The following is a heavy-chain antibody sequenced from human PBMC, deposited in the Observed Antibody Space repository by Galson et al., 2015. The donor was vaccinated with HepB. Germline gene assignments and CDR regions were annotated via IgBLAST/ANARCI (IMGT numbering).Heavy chain of an antibody. J-gene: IGHJ4*02. CDR1: GFTFSSYA. CDR2: ISGSGGST. CDR3: AKDLQSIVVPAAPESY. V-gene: IGHV3-23*01. Sequence: SLRLSCAASGFTFSSYAMSWVRQAPGKGLEWVSAISGSGGSTYYADSVKGRFTISRDNSKNTLYLQMNSLRAEDTAVYYCAKDLQSIVVPAAPESYWGQGTLVTVSS. D-gene: IGHD2-2*01.